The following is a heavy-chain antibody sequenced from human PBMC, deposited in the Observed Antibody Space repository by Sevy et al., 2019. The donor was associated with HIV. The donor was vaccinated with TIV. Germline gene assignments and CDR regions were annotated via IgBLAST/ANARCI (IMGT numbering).Heavy chain of an antibody. CDR2: IYKTGST. Sequence: SETLSLSCSVSGGSVSSGTYYWSWIRQPPGKGLEWIGHIYKTGSTNYKLSLQRRVTISVDTSTNQFSLRLRSVTAAATAVYYGASGPRGQLWYSGSLGGYYYHMDVWGKGTTVTVSS. D-gene: IGHD3-16*01. J-gene: IGHJ6*03. V-gene: IGHV4-61*01. CDR1: GGSVSSGTYY. CDR3: ASGPRGQLWYSGSLGGYYYHMDV.